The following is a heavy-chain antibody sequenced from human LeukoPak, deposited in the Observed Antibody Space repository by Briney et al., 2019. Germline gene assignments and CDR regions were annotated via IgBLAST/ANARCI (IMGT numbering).Heavy chain of an antibody. J-gene: IGHJ6*02. CDR3: ARDVNHAMDV. V-gene: IGHV3-48*01. CDR2: ISSGSSTI. Sequence: GGSLRLSCAASGFTFNNYNMNWVRQAPGKGLKWVSYISSGSSTIYYADPVKGRFTISRDNAKNSLYLQMNSLRAEDTAVYYCARDVNHAMDVWGQGTTVIVSS. CDR1: GFTFNNYN.